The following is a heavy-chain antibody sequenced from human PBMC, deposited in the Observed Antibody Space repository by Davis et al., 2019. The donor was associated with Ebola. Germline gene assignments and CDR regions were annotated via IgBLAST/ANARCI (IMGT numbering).Heavy chain of an antibody. D-gene: IGHD5-24*01. V-gene: IGHV3-73*01. J-gene: IGHJ3*02. CDR3: TRGVEMATIFAFDI. CDR2: IRSKANSYAT. CDR1: GFTFSGSA. Sequence: GESLKISCAASGFTFSGSAMHWVRQASGKGLEWVGRIRSKANSYATAYAASVKGRFTISRDDSKNTAYLQMNSLKTEDTAVYYCTRGVEMATIFAFDIWGQGTMVTVSS.